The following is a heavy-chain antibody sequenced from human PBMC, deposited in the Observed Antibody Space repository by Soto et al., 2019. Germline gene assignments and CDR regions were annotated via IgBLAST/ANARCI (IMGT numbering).Heavy chain of an antibody. CDR2: LSGSGTST. D-gene: IGHD6-19*01. CDR3: AKATTNGGWFNPFDS. Sequence: LXLSCAASGFSFVHYAMNWFRQAPVKGLEWVSGLSGSGTSTYYADSVKGRFTISRDNSRDTLFLQMNSLTADDTAVYYCAKATTNGGWFNPFDSWGQGALVTVSS. J-gene: IGHJ4*02. V-gene: IGHV3-23*01. CDR1: GFSFVHYA.